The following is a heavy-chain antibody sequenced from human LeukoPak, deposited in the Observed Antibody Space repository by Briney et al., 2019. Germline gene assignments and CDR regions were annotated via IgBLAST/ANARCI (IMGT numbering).Heavy chain of an antibody. Sequence: PGGSLRLSCAASGFTFDDYGMSWVRQAPGKGLEWVSGINWNGGSTGYADSVKGRFTISRDNAKNSLYLQMNSLRAEDTALYYCARFCGGDCYSGFDYWGQGTLVTVSS. D-gene: IGHD2-21*02. CDR1: GFTFDDYG. CDR2: INWNGGST. J-gene: IGHJ4*02. V-gene: IGHV3-20*04. CDR3: ARFCGGDCYSGFDY.